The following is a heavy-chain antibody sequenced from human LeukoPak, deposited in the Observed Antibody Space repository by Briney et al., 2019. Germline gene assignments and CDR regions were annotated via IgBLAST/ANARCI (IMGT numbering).Heavy chain of an antibody. J-gene: IGHJ4*02. CDR3: AKDLDIVVVIAINFWDY. V-gene: IGHV3-23*01. CDR1: GFTFSSYA. D-gene: IGHD2-21*01. CDR2: ISGSGGST. Sequence: RAGGSLRLSCAASGFTFSSYAMSWVRQAPGKGLEWVSAISGSGGSTYYADSVKGRFTISRDNSKNTLYLQMNSLRAEDTAVYYCAKDLDIVVVIAINFWDYWGQGTLVTVSS.